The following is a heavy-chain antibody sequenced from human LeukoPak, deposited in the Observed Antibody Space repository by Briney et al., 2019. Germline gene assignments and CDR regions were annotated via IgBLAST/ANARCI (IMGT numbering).Heavy chain of an antibody. Sequence: GESLKISCKGSGYSFTSYWIGWVRQMPGKGLEWMGVIYPGDSDTTYSPSFQGQVTISADKSISTAYLQWSSLKASDTAMYYSARRTDYHFDYWGQGTLVTVSS. CDR2: IYPGDSDT. CDR3: ARRTDYHFDY. V-gene: IGHV5-51*01. D-gene: IGHD4-11*01. CDR1: GYSFTSYW. J-gene: IGHJ4*02.